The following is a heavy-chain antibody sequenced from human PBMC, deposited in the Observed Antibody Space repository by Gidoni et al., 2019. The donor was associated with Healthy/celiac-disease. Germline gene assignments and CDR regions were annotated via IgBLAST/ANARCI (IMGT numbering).Heavy chain of an antibody. CDR2: SYYSGST. J-gene: IGHJ5*02. CDR1: GGSISSSSYY. V-gene: IGHV4-39*07. CDR3: ARDLGQLDYNWFDP. D-gene: IGHD3-9*01. Sequence: QLQLQESGSGLVKPSETLSLTCTVSGGSISSSSYYWRWIRQPTGKGLEWIGSSYYSGSTYYNPSLKSRVTISVDTSKNQFSLKLSSVTAADTAVDYCARDLGQLDYNWFDPWGQGTLVTVSS.